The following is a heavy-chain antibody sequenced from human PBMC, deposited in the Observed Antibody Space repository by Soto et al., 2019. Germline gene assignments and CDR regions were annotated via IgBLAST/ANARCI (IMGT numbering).Heavy chain of an antibody. D-gene: IGHD3-16*01. V-gene: IGHV3-30*19. Sequence: QVHLVESGGGVVQPGTSLRLSCVGSGFTFRSYVIHWVRQAPGKGLEWVALTSYDGSNKYYDDSVKGRFTISRDNSSNTVDLQMDSLRLEDTSLYYCARWGTTGGLDVWGQGTLVSVSS. CDR3: ARWGTTGGLDV. J-gene: IGHJ4*02. CDR1: GFTFRSYV. CDR2: TSYDGSNK.